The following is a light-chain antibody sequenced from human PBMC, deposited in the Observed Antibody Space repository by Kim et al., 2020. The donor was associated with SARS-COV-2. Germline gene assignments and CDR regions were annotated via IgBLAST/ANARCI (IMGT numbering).Light chain of an antibody. J-gene: IGLJ2*01. V-gene: IGLV3-19*01. Sequence: QTVRINCQRDNLRSFYSTWYQQKPGQAPTLVMYNKNDRPSGIPDRFSGSSSGNRASLTITAAQAEDEADYYCSSRDSSGTHLVVFGGGTKVNVL. CDR1: NLRSFY. CDR2: NKN. CDR3: SSRDSSGTHLVV.